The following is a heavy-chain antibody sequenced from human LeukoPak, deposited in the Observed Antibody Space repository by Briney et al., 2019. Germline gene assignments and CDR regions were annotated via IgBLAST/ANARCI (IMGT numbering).Heavy chain of an antibody. J-gene: IGHJ5*02. D-gene: IGHD2-2*01. CDR3: ARVIVVVPAAREWVDP. V-gene: IGHV4-30-2*01. CDR1: GGSISSGGYY. CDR2: IYHSGST. Sequence: PSETLSLTCTVSGGSISSGGYYWSWIRQPPGKGLEWIGYIYHSGSTYYNPSLKSRVTISVDRSKNQFSLKLSSVTAADTAVYYCARVIVVVPAAREWVDPWGQGTLVTVSS.